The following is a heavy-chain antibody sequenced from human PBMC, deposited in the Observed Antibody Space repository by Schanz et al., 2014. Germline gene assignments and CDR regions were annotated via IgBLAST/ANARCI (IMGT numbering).Heavy chain of an antibody. J-gene: IGHJ4*02. CDR2: IWYDGSNK. CDR3: ARAHGNNWYGKGLDY. Sequence: QVQLVESGGGVVQPGRSLRLSCAASGFTFSDYYMDWVRQAPGKGLEWVAFIWYDGSNKYYADSVKGRFTISRDNSKNTLYLQMNSLRADDTAVYFCARAHGNNWYGKGLDYWGQGTQVTVSS. V-gene: IGHV3-33*01. D-gene: IGHD1-1*01. CDR1: GFTFSDYY.